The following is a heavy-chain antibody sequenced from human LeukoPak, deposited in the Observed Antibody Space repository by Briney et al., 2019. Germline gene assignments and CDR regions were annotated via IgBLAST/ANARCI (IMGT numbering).Heavy chain of an antibody. CDR2: IKQDGSEK. V-gene: IGHV3-7*01. CDR3: ARVARDVILTGYSQLDY. D-gene: IGHD3-9*01. CDR1: GFTFSSYW. Sequence: PGGSLRLSCAASGFTFSSYWMSWVRQAPGKGLEWVANIKQDGSEKYYVDSVKGRFTISRDNAKNSLYLQMNSLRAEDTAVYYCARVARDVILTGYSQLDYWGQGTLVTVSS. J-gene: IGHJ4*02.